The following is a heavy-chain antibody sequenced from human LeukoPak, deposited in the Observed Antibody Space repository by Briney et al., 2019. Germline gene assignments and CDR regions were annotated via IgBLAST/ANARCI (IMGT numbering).Heavy chain of an antibody. CDR2: IDPSESYT. D-gene: IGHD3-22*01. J-gene: IGHJ4*02. CDR3: AVILRSGYLADD. Sequence: GESLRISCQRFEYYFANYWISGLRQMPGKGLEWMGRIDPSESYTNYSPSFQGHVTISADKSISTAYLQWSSLRASDYGMYDCAVILRSGYLADDWGQGTLVTVSS. V-gene: IGHV5-10-1*01. CDR1: EYYFANYW.